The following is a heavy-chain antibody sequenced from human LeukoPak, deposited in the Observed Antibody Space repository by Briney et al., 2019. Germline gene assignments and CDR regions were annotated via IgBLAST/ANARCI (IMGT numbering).Heavy chain of an antibody. CDR2: ISSSSSYI. Sequence: GGSLRLSCAASGFTFSSYSMNWVRQAPGKGLEWVSSISSSSSYIYYADSVKGRFTISRDNAKNSLYLQMNSLRAEDTAVYYCARGLEWELSTYYFDYWGQGTLVTVSS. J-gene: IGHJ4*02. CDR3: ARGLEWELSTYYFDY. CDR1: GFTFSSYS. V-gene: IGHV3-21*01. D-gene: IGHD1-26*01.